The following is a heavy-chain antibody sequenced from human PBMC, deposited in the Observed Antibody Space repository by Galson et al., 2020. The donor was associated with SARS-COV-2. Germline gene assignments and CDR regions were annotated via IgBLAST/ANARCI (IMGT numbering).Heavy chain of an antibody. J-gene: IGHJ6*03. Sequence: GGSLRLSCAASGFTVSTNYMSWVRQAPGQGLEWVSLLPSGGTTYYADSVKGRFTISRDDSKNTLYFQMNSLRADDTAVYYCARIPRSPGYYDYYMDVWGEGTTGSISS. D-gene: IGHD3-16*01. CDR1: GFTVSTNY. V-gene: IGHV3-66*02. CDR2: LPSGGTT. CDR3: ARIPRSPGYYDYYMDV.